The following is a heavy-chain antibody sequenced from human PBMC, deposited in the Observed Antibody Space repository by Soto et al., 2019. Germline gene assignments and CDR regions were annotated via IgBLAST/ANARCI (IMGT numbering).Heavy chain of an antibody. V-gene: IGHV2-26*01. Sequence: PGPTLVNATEPLTLTCTVSGFSLRTATVGVSWIRQPPGKALEWLAHIFPNDEKSYRTSLKTRLTISRDTSKSQVVLTVTNMDPVDTATYYCVCTSRGHQLYFDYWGQGAMVTV. D-gene: IGHD2-8*01. CDR1: GFSLRTATVG. CDR3: VCTSRGHQLYFDY. J-gene: IGHJ4*02. CDR2: IFPNDEK.